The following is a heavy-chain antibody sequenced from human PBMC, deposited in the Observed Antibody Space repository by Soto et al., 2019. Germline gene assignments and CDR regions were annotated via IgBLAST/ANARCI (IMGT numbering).Heavy chain of an antibody. D-gene: IGHD4-4*01. CDR2: INHSGST. CDR3: ASRRNYYYYYYMDV. J-gene: IGHJ6*03. V-gene: IGHV4-34*01. Sequence: QVQLQQWGAGLLKPSETLSLTCAVYGGSFSGYYWSWIRQPPGKGLEWIGEINHSGSTNYNPSLKSRVTISVDTSKNQFSRKLSSVTAADTAVYYCASRRNYYYYYYMDVWGKGTTVTVSS. CDR1: GGSFSGYY.